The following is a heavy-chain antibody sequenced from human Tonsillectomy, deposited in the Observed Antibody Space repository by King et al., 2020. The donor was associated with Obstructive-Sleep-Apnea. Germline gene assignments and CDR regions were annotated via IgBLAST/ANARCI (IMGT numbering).Heavy chain of an antibody. J-gene: IGHJ6*02. CDR2: IYHSGST. Sequence: MQLQESGPGQVKPSETLSLTCTVSVYSISSGYYWGWIRQPPGKGLEWIGSIYHSGSTYYNPSLKTRVTISVDTTKNQFSLKLSSVTAADTAVYYFARVASLWFGELSSYYGMDVWGQGTTVTVSS. CDR1: VYSISSGYY. CDR3: ARVASLWFGELSSYYGMDV. D-gene: IGHD3-10*01. V-gene: IGHV4-38-2*02.